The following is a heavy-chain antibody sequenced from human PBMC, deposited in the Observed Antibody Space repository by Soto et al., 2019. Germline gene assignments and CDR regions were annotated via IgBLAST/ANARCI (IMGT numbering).Heavy chain of an antibody. D-gene: IGHD6-13*01. CDR2: IYYSGST. Sequence: SETLSLTCTVSGGSISSYYWSWIRQPPGKGLEWIGYIYYSGSTNYNPSLKSRVTISVDTSKNQFSLKLSSVTAAETAVYYCARAGRYSSSWFPYYFDYWGQGTLVTVSS. CDR1: GGSISSYY. V-gene: IGHV4-59*01. J-gene: IGHJ4*02. CDR3: ARAGRYSSSWFPYYFDY.